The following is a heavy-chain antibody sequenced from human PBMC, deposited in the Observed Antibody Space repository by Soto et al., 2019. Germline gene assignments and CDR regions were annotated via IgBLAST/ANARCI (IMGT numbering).Heavy chain of an antibody. J-gene: IGHJ4*02. CDR1: GFTFSSYA. Sequence: GSLRLSCEASGFTFSSYAMSWVRQAPGKGLEWVSAISGSGGSTYYADSVKGRFTFSRDNSKNTLYLQMNSLRAEDTAVYYCAKSRGYSYGYFDYWGQGTLVTVSS. D-gene: IGHD5-18*01. CDR3: AKSRGYSYGYFDY. CDR2: ISGSGGST. V-gene: IGHV3-23*01.